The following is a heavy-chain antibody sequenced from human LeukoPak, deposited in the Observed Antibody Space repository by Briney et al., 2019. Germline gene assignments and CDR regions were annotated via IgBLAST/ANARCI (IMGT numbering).Heavy chain of an antibody. CDR2: ISAYNGNT. D-gene: IGHD3-16*02. Sequence: ASVKVSCKASGYTFTSYGISWVRQAPGQGLEWMGWISAYNGNTNYAQKLQGRVTMTTDTSTSTAYMELRSLRSGDTAVYYCARDSHPYDYVWGSYRYQDYWGQGTLVTVSS. CDR1: GYTFTSYG. V-gene: IGHV1-18*01. J-gene: IGHJ4*02. CDR3: ARDSHPYDYVWGSYRYQDY.